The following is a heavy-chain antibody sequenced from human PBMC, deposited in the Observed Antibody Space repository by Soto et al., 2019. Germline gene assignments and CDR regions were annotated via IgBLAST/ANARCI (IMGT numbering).Heavy chain of an antibody. Sequence: SQTLSLTCAISGDSVSSNSAAWNWIRQSPSRGLEWLGRTYYRSKWYNDYAVSVKSRITINPDTSKNQFSLQLNSVTPEATAVYYCARGRPVVAATQYYYYYYYMDVWGKGTTVTVSS. V-gene: IGHV6-1*01. CDR1: GDSVSSNSAA. J-gene: IGHJ6*03. CDR3: ARGRPVVAATQYYYYYYYMDV. CDR2: TYYRSKWYN. D-gene: IGHD2-15*01.